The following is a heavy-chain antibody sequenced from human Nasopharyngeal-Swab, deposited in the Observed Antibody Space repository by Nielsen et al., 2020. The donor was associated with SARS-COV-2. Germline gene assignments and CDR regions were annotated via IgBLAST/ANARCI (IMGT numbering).Heavy chain of an antibody. CDR2: IIPIFGTA. CDR3: ARGAATGHFDY. D-gene: IGHD1-14*01. Sequence: WVRQAPGQGLEWMGGIIPIFGTANYAQKFQGRVTITADKSTSTAYMELSSLGSEDTAVYYCARGAATGHFDYWGQGTLVTVSS. V-gene: IGHV1-69*06. J-gene: IGHJ4*02.